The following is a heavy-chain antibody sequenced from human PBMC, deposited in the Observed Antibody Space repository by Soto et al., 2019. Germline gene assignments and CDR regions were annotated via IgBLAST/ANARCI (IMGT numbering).Heavy chain of an antibody. CDR1: GYTLTELS. Sequence: GASVKGSRKGFGYTLTELSMHSLRQAPGKGLEWMGGFDPEDGETIYAQKSQGRVTMTEDTSTDTAYMELSSLRSEDTAVYYCATGISFDNTYYYDSSGYRPFDSWGQGTLVTVSS. CDR3: ATGISFDNTYYYDSSGYRPFDS. V-gene: IGHV1-24*01. CDR2: FDPEDGET. J-gene: IGHJ4*02. D-gene: IGHD3-22*01.